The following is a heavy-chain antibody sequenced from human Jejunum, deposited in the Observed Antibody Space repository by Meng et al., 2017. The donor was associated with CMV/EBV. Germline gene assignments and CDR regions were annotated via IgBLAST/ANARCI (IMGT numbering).Heavy chain of an antibody. Sequence: IYWMSWVRQAPGKGLEWVANIKEDGSENKYADCVKGRFTISRDNGKNSLYLEMSSLRAEDTAMYYCARDQPGGYCSGFCYYGMDVWGQGTTVTVSS. V-gene: IGHV3-7*01. CDR2: IKEDGSEN. D-gene: IGHD2-15*01. CDR1: IYW. CDR3: ARDQPGGYCSGFCYYGMDV. J-gene: IGHJ6*02.